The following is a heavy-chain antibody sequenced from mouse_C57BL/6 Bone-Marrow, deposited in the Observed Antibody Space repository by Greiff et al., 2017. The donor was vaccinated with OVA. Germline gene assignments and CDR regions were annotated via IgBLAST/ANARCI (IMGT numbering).Heavy chain of an antibody. Sequence: QVHVKQSGAELAKPGASVKLSCKASGYTFTSYWMHWVKQRPGQGLEWIGYINPSSGYTKYNQKFKDKATLTADKSSSTAYMQLSSLTSEDSAVSYCAMRGPLSYGYWYLDDWGTGTTVTVSS. J-gene: IGHJ1*03. CDR2: INPSSGYT. CDR1: GYTFTSYW. CDR3: AMRGPLSYGYWYLDD. V-gene: IGHV1-7*01. D-gene: IGHD1-1*02.